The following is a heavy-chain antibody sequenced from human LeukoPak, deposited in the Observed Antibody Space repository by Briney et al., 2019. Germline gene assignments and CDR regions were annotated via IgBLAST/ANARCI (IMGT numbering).Heavy chain of an antibody. J-gene: IGHJ4*02. V-gene: IGHV3-43*02. Sequence: GGSLRLSCAASGFTFDDYAMHWVRHAPGKGLEWVSLISGDGGSTYYADSVKGRFTVSRDNSKNTLYLQMNSLKAEDTAVYYCAKDIYYDSSGYRGYFDYWGQGALVTVSS. CDR3: AKDIYYDSSGYRGYFDY. CDR1: GFTFDDYA. D-gene: IGHD3-22*01. CDR2: ISGDGGST.